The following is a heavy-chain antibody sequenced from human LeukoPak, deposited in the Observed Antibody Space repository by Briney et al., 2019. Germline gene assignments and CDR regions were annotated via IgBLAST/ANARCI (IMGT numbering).Heavy chain of an antibody. CDR2: ISTISTFT. CDR1: GFSPSSYD. V-gene: IGHV3-21*01. Sequence: GGSLRLSCPASGFSPSSYDMNWVRQAPEKGLEWVSSISTISTFTYYTYSVKGRFTISRDTAKNSLYLQMKSLSAEDTAVYYCARADCSSSTCYLRSSWFDPWGQGTLVTVSS. CDR3: ARADCSSSTCYLRSSWFDP. J-gene: IGHJ5*02. D-gene: IGHD2/OR15-2a*01.